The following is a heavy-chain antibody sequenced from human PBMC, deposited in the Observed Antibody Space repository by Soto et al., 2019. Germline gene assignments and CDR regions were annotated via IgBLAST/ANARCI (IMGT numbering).Heavy chain of an antibody. V-gene: IGHV4-39*01. Sequence: SETLSLTCPVSGGSISSSSYYWVWVRQPPGKGLEWIGSIYYSGSTYYNPSLRSRVTISVDTSKNQFSLKLSSVTAADTAVFYCARHYSSGSRNWFDPWGQGTLVTVSS. D-gene: IGHD6-19*01. CDR2: IYYSGST. J-gene: IGHJ5*02. CDR1: GGSISSSSYY. CDR3: ARHYSSGSRNWFDP.